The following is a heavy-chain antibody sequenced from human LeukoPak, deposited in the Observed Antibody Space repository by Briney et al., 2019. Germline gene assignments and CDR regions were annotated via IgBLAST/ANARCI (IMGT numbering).Heavy chain of an antibody. J-gene: IGHJ2*01. V-gene: IGHV4-59*08. D-gene: IGHD3/OR15-3a*01. CDR2: IYYSGST. CDR3: TRGGLWYFDL. CDR1: GDSISRYY. Sequence: SETLSLTCTVSGDSISRYYWSWIRQPPGKGLEWLGYIYYSGSTNYNPSLKSRVNISVDTSKNQFSLKLSSVTAADTAVYYCTRGGLWYFDLWGRGTLVTVSS.